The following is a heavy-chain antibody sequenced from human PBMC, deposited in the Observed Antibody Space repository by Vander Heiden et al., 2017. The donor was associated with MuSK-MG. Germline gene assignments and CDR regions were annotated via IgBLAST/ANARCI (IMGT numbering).Heavy chain of an antibody. CDR1: GGHLRSSA. V-gene: IGHV1-69*01. Sequence: QVQLVQSGAEVKKPGSSVNVSCNASGGHLRSSAIIWVGQAPGQGLEGMGGIIPIFGTANYAQKFQGRVTMTADESTSTAYMELSSLRSEDTAVYYCARESGILCFGEPIEYYYYGMDVWGQGTTVTVSS. J-gene: IGHJ6*02. CDR2: IIPIFGTA. CDR3: ARESGILCFGEPIEYYYYGMDV. D-gene: IGHD3-10*01.